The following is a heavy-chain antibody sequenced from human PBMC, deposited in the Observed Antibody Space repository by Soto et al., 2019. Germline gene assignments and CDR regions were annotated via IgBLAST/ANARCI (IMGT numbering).Heavy chain of an antibody. D-gene: IGHD5-12*01. Sequence: ASVKVSCKVSGYTLTELSMHWVRQAPGKGLEWMGGFDPEDGETIYAQKFQGRVTMTEDTSTDTAYMELSSLRSEDTAVYYCATVYTGYDSYYFDYCGQRALGPVSS. CDR3: ATVYTGYDSYYFDY. J-gene: IGHJ4*02. V-gene: IGHV1-24*01. CDR2: FDPEDGET. CDR1: GYTLTELS.